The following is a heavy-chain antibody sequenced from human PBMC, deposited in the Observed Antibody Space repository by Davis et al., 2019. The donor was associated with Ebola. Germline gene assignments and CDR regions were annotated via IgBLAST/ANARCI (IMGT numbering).Heavy chain of an antibody. CDR2: INPSGGST. V-gene: IGHV1-46*01. D-gene: IGHD6-19*01. J-gene: IGHJ6*04. Sequence: AASVKVSCMASGYTFTSYYMHWVRQAPGQGLEWMGIINPSGGSTSYAQKFQGRVTMTRDTSTSTVYMELSSLRSEDTAVYYCACPVDVAGTPLGYYYGMDVWGKGTTVTVSS. CDR3: ACPVDVAGTPLGYYYGMDV. CDR1: GYTFTSYY.